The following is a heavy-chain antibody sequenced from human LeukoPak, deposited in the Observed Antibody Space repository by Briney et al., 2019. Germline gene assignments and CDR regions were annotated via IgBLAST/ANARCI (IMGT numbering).Heavy chain of an antibody. D-gene: IGHD6-19*01. CDR3: ARHVCSGWYACFDY. J-gene: IGHJ4*02. V-gene: IGHV4-59*01. CDR2: IYYSGST. Sequence: PSETLSLTCTVSGGSISSYYWSWIRQPPGKGLEWIGYIYYSGSTNYNPSLKSRVTISVDTSKNQFSLKLSSVTAADTAVYYCARHVCSGWYACFDYWGQGTLVTVSS. CDR1: GGSISSYY.